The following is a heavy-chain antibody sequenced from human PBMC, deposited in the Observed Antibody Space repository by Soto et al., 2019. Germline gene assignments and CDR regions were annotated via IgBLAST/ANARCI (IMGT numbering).Heavy chain of an antibody. CDR3: ARGPLHSSSWPRGVKYFQH. D-gene: IGHD6-13*01. J-gene: IGHJ1*01. CDR2: IYHSGST. Sequence: NPSETLSLTCTVSGGSISSSSYYWGWIRQPPGKGLEWIGYIYHSGSTYYNPSLKSRVTISVDRSKNQFSLKLSSVTAADTAVYYCARGPLHSSSWPRGVKYFQHWGQGTLVTVSS. V-gene: IGHV4-39*07. CDR1: GGSISSSSYY.